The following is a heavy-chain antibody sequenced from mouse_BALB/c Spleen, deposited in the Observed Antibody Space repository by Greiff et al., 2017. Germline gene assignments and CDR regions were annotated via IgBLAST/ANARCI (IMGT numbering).Heavy chain of an antibody. CDR2: INPSTGYT. D-gene: IGHD2-14*01. CDR1: GYTFTSYW. V-gene: IGHV1-7*01. Sequence: VQLQQSGAELAKPGASVKMSCKASGYTFTSYWMHWVKQRPGQGLEWIGYINPSTGYTEYNQKFKDKATLTADKSSSTAYMQLSSLTSEDSVVYYCARSGDRYAFDYWGQGTTLTVSS. J-gene: IGHJ2*01. CDR3: ARSGDRYAFDY.